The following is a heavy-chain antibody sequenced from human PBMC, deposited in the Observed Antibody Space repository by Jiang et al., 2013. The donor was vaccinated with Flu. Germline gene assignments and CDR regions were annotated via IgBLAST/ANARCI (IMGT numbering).Heavy chain of an antibody. J-gene: IGHJ4*02. V-gene: IGHV4-38-2*02. CDR3: ASLNRDGYKLYDY. CDR1: GYSISSGYY. CDR2: IYHSGST. Sequence: TVSGYSISSGYYWGWIRQPPGKGLEWIGSIYHSGSTYYNPSLKSRVTISVDTSKNQFSLKLSSVTAADTAVYYCASLNRDGYKLYDYWGQGTLVTVSS. D-gene: IGHD5-24*01.